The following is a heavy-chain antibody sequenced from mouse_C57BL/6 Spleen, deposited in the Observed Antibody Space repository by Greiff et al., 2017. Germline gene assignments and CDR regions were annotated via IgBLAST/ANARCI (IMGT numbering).Heavy chain of an antibody. CDR2: IYPVSGET. D-gene: IGHD1-1*01. CDR3: GRRGITTVARFAY. J-gene: IGHJ3*01. CDR1: GYTFTDYI. Sequence: VQLQQSGAELASPGASVTLSCKASGYTFTDYIMNWVKKRPGQGLEWIGRIYPVSGETNYNQKFQGKATFSVDRSSSTVYMVLNSLTSEDSAVYYCGRRGITTVARFAYWGQGTLVTVSA. V-gene: IGHV1-11*01.